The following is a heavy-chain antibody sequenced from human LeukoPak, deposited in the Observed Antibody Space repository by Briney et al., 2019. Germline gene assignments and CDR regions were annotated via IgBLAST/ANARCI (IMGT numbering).Heavy chain of an antibody. CDR3: ARGYSGSYYVPDY. D-gene: IGHD1-26*01. CDR1: GFTFSSYS. J-gene: IGHJ4*02. V-gene: IGHV3-21*01. CDR2: ISSSSSYI. Sequence: PGGSLRLSCAASGFTFSSYSMNWVRQAPGKGLEWVSSISSSSSYIYYADSVKGRFTISRDNAKNSLYLQMNSLRAEDTAVYYCARGYSGSYYVPDYWGQGTLVTVSS.